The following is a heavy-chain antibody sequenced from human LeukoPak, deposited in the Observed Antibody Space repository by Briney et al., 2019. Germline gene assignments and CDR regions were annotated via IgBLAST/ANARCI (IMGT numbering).Heavy chain of an antibody. CDR3: ANRMTTVTAGDY. Sequence: GGSLRLSCAASGFTFSSYWMSWVRQAPGKGLEWVANIKQDGSEKYYVDSVKGRFTISRDNAKNSLFLQMNSLRGEDTAVYYCANRMTTVTAGDYWGQGTLVTVSS. CDR2: IKQDGSEK. CDR1: GFTFSSYW. V-gene: IGHV3-7*01. J-gene: IGHJ4*02. D-gene: IGHD4-17*01.